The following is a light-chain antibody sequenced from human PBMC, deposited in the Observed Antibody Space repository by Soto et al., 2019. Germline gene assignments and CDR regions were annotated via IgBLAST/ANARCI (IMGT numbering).Light chain of an antibody. V-gene: IGLV1-44*01. CDR1: SSNIATKS. CDR3: AAWDDSLNARYV. J-gene: IGLJ1*01. Sequence: QLVLTQPPSASGTPGQRVTISCSGSSSNIATKSVNWYQQLPGTAPKLLIYSNSQRSSGVPDRFSGSKSGTSASLAIRGLQSEDEADYYCAAWDDSLNARYVFGTGTQLTVL. CDR2: SNS.